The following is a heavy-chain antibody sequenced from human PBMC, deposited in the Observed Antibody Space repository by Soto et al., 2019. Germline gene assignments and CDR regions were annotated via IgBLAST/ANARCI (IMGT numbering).Heavy chain of an antibody. V-gene: IGHV3-48*01. J-gene: IGHJ4*02. CDR1: GFTFSTYA. CDR2: ISASSATI. Sequence: TGGSLRLSCAASGFTFSTYAMTWVRQAPGKGPEWISYISASSATIYYADSVKGRFTISRDSAKNSLYLQMNSLSAEDTAVYYCVRVISTYESFDFWGQGTLVTVSS. D-gene: IGHD2-2*01. CDR3: VRVISTYESFDF.